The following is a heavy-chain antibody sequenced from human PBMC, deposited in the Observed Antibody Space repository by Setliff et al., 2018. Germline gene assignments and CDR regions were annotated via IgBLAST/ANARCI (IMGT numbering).Heavy chain of an antibody. Sequence: GASVKVFCKASGYTFTGYYMHWVRQAPGQGLEWMGWINPNSGGTNYAQKFQGRVTMTRDTSISTAYMELSRLRSDDTAVYYCARRGQVTMVRGVTAPASYYYYYMDVWGKGTTVTSP. CDR2: INPNSGGT. D-gene: IGHD3-10*01. CDR1: GYTFTGYY. V-gene: IGHV1-2*02. CDR3: ARRGQVTMVRGVTAPASYYYYYMDV. J-gene: IGHJ6*03.